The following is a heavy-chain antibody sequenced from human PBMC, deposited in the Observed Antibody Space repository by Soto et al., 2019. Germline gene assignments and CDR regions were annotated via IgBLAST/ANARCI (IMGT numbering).Heavy chain of an antibody. CDR2: IKSKTDGGTT. Sequence: GGSLRLSCAASGFTFSNAWMSWVRQAPGKGLEWVGRIKSKTDGGTTDYAAPVKGRFTISRDDSKNTLYLQMNSLKTEDTAVYYCTTDPDAKAAAGTGNYWGQGTLVTVSS. D-gene: IGHD6-13*01. V-gene: IGHV3-15*01. J-gene: IGHJ4*02. CDR3: TTDPDAKAAAGTGNY. CDR1: GFTFSNAW.